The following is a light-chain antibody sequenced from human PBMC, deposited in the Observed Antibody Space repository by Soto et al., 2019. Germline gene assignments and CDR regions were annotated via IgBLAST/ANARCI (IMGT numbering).Light chain of an antibody. CDR1: ESLLHSNGNTY. Sequence: EIVLTQAPLSSPVTLGQPASITCTSSESLLHSNGNTYLSWLHQRPGQPPRLLIYHVSSRLSGIRDRFSGSGGGRRFTLRISRVEAEDVGVYYCVQATHFPWTFGQGTRVE. V-gene: IGKV2-24*01. CDR3: VQATHFPWT. J-gene: IGKJ1*01. CDR2: HVS.